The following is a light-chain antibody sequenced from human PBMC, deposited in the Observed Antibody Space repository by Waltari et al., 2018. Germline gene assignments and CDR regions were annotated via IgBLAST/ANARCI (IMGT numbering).Light chain of an antibody. J-gene: IGLJ2*01. CDR2: RNN. CDR1: SSTIGRTY. V-gene: IGLV1-47*01. CDR3: AAWDDSLSGVV. Sequence: QSVLTQPPSASGTPGQRVTCSCSGSSSTIGRTYVYWYPQLPGTAPKLLIYRNNQRPSGVPDRFSGSKSGTSASLAISGLRSEDEADYYCAAWDDSLSGVVFGGGTKLTVL.